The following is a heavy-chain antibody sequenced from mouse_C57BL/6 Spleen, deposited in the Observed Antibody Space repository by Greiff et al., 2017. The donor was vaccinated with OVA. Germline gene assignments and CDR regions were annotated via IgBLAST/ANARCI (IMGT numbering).Heavy chain of an antibody. CDR2: ISSGSSYT. J-gene: IGHJ2*01. Sequence: EVMLVESGGDLVKPGGSLKLSCAASGFTFSSYGMSWVRQTPDKRLEWVATISSGSSYTYYPDSVKGRFTISRDNAKNTLYLQMSSLKSEDTAMYYCARRISSYIFDYWGQGTTLTVSS. CDR3: ARRISSYIFDY. CDR1: GFTFSSYG. V-gene: IGHV5-6*01. D-gene: IGHD1-1*01.